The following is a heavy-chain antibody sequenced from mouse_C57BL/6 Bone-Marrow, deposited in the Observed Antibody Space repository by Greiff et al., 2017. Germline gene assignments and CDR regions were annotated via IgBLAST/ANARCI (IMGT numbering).Heavy chain of an antibody. D-gene: IGHD2-2*01. V-gene: IGHV3-6*01. CDR3: ARRSYGYDWWAMDY. J-gene: IGHJ4*01. CDR1: GYSITSGYY. CDR2: ISYDGSN. Sequence: EVKLMESGPGLAKPSQSLSLTCSVTGYSITSGYYWNWIRQFPGNKLEWMGYISYDGSNNYNPSLKNRISITRDTSKNQFFLKLKSVTTEDSAAYDCARRSYGYDWWAMDYWGQGTSVTVSS.